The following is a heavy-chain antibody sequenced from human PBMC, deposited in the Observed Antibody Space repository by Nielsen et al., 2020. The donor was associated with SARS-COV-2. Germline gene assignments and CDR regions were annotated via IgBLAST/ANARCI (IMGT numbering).Heavy chain of an antibody. CDR2: INPNSGGT. Sequence: WVRQAPGQGLEWMGRINPNSGGTNYAQKFQGRVTMTRDTSISTAYVELSRLRSDDTAVYYCARGKLTATVFNYYYGMDVWGQGTTVTVSS. CDR3: ARGKLTATVFNYYYGMDV. J-gene: IGHJ6*02. V-gene: IGHV1-2*06. D-gene: IGHD5-18*01.